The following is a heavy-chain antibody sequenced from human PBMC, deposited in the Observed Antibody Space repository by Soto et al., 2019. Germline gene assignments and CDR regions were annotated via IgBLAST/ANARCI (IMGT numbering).Heavy chain of an antibody. CDR2: ISYDGSEK. CDR1: GFTFNFFG. J-gene: IGHJ3*02. V-gene: IGHV3-30*18. D-gene: IGHD5-12*01. Sequence: QEQLVESGGGVVQAGRSLRLSCAASGFTFNFFGMHWVRQAPGKGLEWVAVISYDGSEKYYADSVKGRFTMSRDNSKNMGYLEMSRLRPEDTSVYYCAKDREYSFDALAIWGHGPRVTVSS. CDR3: AKDREYSFDALAI.